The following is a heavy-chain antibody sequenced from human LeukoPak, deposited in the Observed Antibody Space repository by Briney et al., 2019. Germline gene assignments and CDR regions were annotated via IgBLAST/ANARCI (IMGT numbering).Heavy chain of an antibody. V-gene: IGHV3-NL1*01. CDR1: GFTFSGYG. J-gene: IGHJ4*02. CDR3: ATDSSGPATDFDY. CDR2: ICSDGGKS. D-gene: IGHD2-2*01. Sequence: GGSLRLSCAASGFTFSGYGMHWVRQAPGKGLEWVSVICSDGGKSYNSDSVKGRFTISRDNSKNTLYLQMNSLRADDTAVYYCATDSSGPATDFDYWGQGTLVTVSS.